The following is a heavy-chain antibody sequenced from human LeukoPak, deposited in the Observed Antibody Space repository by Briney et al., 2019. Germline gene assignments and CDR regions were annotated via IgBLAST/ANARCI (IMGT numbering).Heavy chain of an antibody. Sequence: PSETLSLTCTVSGGSITSFYWNWVRLPAGKGLEWIGRFYTSGSTSYNPSLKTRVTMSIDTSKNQFSLRLKSVTAADTAVYYCAREEIRSWFDPWGQGTLVTVSS. J-gene: IGHJ5*02. D-gene: IGHD5-24*01. V-gene: IGHV4-4*07. CDR3: AREEIRSWFDP. CDR1: GGSITSFY. CDR2: FYTSGST.